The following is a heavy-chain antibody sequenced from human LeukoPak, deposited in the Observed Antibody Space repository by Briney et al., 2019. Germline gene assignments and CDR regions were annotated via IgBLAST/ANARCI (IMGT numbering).Heavy chain of an antibody. V-gene: IGHV1-2*02. Sequence: ASVKVSCKASGYTFTGYYMHWVRQAPGQGLEWMGWINPNSGGTNYAQKFQGRVTMTSDTSISTAYMELSRLRSDDTAVYYCARELSSGWYYWGQGTLVTVSS. D-gene: IGHD6-19*01. CDR2: INPNSGGT. CDR3: ARELSSGWYY. J-gene: IGHJ4*02. CDR1: GYTFTGYY.